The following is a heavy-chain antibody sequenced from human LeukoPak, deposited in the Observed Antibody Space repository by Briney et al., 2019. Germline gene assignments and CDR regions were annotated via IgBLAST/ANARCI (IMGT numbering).Heavy chain of an antibody. CDR3: ARHGRPIRRFDELLGNRNSPYFFDY. J-gene: IGHJ4*02. D-gene: IGHD2/OR15-2a*01. CDR1: GGSISSNSYY. Sequence: SETLSLTCTVSGGSISSNSYYWGWVRQPPGKGLEWIASIYHSGSTYYNPSLESRVTISVDTSKNQFSLNLSSVTAADTAAYFCARHGRPIRRFDELLGNRNSPYFFDYWGQGTLVSVSS. CDR2: IYHSGST. V-gene: IGHV4-39*01.